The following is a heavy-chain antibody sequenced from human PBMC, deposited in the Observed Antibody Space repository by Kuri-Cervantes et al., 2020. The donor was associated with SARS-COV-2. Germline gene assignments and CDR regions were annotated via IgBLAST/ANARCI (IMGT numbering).Heavy chain of an antibody. CDR1: GFTFDDYA. D-gene: IGHD3-10*01. CDR2: ISGNSGSI. J-gene: IGHJ3*02. V-gene: IGHV3-9*01. CDR3: AKEVWFGEVLGAFDI. Sequence: SLKISCAASGFTFDDYAMHWVRQAPGKGLEWVSGISGNSGSIGYADSVKGRFTISRDNAKNSLYLQMNSLRAEDTALYYCAKEVWFGEVLGAFDIWGQGTMVTVSS.